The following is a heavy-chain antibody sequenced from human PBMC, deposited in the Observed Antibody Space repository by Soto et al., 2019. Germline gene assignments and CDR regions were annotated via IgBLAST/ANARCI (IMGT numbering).Heavy chain of an antibody. CDR1: GGSISSYY. V-gene: IGHV4-59*01. CDR3: ARDGSGYDFWSGPYFFDY. CDR2: IYYNGRT. D-gene: IGHD3-3*01. J-gene: IGHJ4*02. Sequence: SETLSLTCTVSGGSISSYYWSWIRQPPGKGLEWIGYIYYNGRTNYNPSLKSRVTISLDTSKNQFSLKLSSVTAADTAVYYCARDGSGYDFWSGPYFFDYWGPGTLVTVSS.